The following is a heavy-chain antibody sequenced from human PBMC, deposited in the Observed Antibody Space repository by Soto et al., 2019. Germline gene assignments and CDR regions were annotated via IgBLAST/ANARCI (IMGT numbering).Heavy chain of an antibody. J-gene: IGHJ5*02. V-gene: IGHV1-69*02. CDR1: GGTFSSYT. CDR3: ATLGGPAIPQRFDP. CDR2: IIPILGIA. Sequence: GASVKVSCKASGGTFSSYTISWVRQAPGQGLEWMGRIIPILGIANYAQKFQGRVTITADKSTSTAYMELSSLRSEDTAVYYCATLGGPAIPQRFDPWGQGTLVTVSS. D-gene: IGHD2-21*02.